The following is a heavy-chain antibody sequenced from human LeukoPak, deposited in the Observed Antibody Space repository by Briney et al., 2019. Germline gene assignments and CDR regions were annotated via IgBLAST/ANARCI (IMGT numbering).Heavy chain of an antibody. CDR2: IYSCGST. J-gene: IGHJ4*02. CDR1: GFNLSSNY. V-gene: IGHV3-53*01. D-gene: IGHD3-10*01. CDR3: ARAGGSGSYNFDY. Sequence: PGGSLRLSCAASGFNLSSNYMSRVRQAPGKGLEWVSVIYSCGSTYYADSVKGRFTISRDNSKNKLYLQMNSLGAEDTAVYYCARAGGSGSYNFDYWGQGTLVTVSS.